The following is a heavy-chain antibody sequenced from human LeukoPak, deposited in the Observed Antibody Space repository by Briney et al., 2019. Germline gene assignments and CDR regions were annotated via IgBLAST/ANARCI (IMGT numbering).Heavy chain of an antibody. J-gene: IGHJ4*02. CDR1: GGSIHTYY. D-gene: IGHD3-10*01. Sequence: SETLSLTCSVSGGSIHTYYWTWIRQPPGKGLEWIGNVYYSGTTYYNPSLKSRLTISVDTSKNQFSLKLNSVTAADTAVYFCARDQERHYGSGSYEYWGQGTLVTVSS. CDR2: VYYSGTT. CDR3: ARDQERHYGSGSYEY. V-gene: IGHV4-59*13.